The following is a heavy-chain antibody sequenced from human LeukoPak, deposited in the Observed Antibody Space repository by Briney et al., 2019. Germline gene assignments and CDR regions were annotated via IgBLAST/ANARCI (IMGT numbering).Heavy chain of an antibody. J-gene: IGHJ4*02. V-gene: IGHV4-34*01. D-gene: IGHD4-23*01. CDR2: INHSGST. CDR3: ARGWDGGNSGVYGFDY. CDR1: GGSFSGYY. Sequence: PPETLSLTCAVYGGSFSGYYWSWIRQPPGKGLEWIGEINHSGSTNYNPSLKSRVTISVDTSKNQFSLKLSSVTAADTAVYYCARGWDGGNSGVYGFDYWGQGTLVTVSS.